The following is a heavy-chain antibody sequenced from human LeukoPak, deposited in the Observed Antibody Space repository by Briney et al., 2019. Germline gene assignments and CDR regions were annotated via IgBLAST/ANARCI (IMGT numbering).Heavy chain of an antibody. J-gene: IGHJ4*02. Sequence: PSETLSLTCTVSGGSISSYYCSWLRQPPGKGLEWIGLVYDSGSTDYNPSLRRRITMSVDTSRNQFSLTLSSVTAADTAVYFCARDYRGFTPGWFDDWGQGTLVTVSS. D-gene: IGHD3-16*02. CDR3: ARDYRGFTPGWFDD. CDR2: VYDSGST. V-gene: IGHV4-59*01. CDR1: GGSISSYY.